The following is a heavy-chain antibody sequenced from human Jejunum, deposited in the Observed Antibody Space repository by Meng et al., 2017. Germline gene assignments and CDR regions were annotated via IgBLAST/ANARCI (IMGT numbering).Heavy chain of an antibody. J-gene: IGHJ4*02. CDR1: GGSINSDGFT. CDR2: IYHTGSP. CDR3: ARMDSAVHYFDY. D-gene: IGHD2-2*03. V-gene: IGHV4-30-2*01. Sequence: QLQLQQSGSVLVKPSQTLSLTCAVSGGSINSDGFTWSWIRQPPGKGLEWIGYIYHTGSPYYNPSLKSRLTISVDKSVNQFSLKLSSVTAADTAVYYCARMDSAVHYFDYWGQGTLVTVSS.